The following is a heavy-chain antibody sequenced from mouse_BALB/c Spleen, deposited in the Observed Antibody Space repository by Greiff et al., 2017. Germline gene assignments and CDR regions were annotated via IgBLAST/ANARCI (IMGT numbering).Heavy chain of an antibody. V-gene: IGHV1S29*02. D-gene: IGHD1-1*01. Sequence: EVKVEESGPELVKPGASVKISCKASGYTFTDYNMHWVKQSHGKSLEWIGYIYPYNGGTGYNQKFKSKATLTVDNSSSTAYMELRSLTSEDSAVYYCARGITTVDYFDYWGQGTTLTVSS. CDR2: IYPYNGGT. CDR1: GYTFTDYN. J-gene: IGHJ2*01. CDR3: ARGITTVDYFDY.